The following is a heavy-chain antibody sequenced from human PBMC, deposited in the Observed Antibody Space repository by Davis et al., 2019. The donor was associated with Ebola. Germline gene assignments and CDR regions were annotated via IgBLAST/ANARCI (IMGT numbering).Heavy chain of an antibody. CDR2: IYYSGST. D-gene: IGHD5-24*01. CDR3: ARATGWLQPYYFDY. CDR1: GGSISSYY. Sequence: SETLSLTCTVSGGSISSYYWSCIRQPPGKGLEWIGYIYYSGSTNYNPSLKSRVTISVDTSKNQFSLKLSSVTAADTAVYYCARATGWLQPYYFDYWGQGTLVTVSS. V-gene: IGHV4-59*01. J-gene: IGHJ4*02.